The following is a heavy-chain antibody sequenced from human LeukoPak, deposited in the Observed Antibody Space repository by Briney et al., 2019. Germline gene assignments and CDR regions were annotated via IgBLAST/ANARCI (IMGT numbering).Heavy chain of an antibody. Sequence: PGGSLRLSCAASGFTFTNAWMSWVRQAPGKGLEWVGRIKSRVSGGTTDYAAPVKGRFTISRDDSKNTLHLQMDSLRTEDTAVYYCTSDLPGGYSNYFDDWGQGTLVTASS. D-gene: IGHD4-23*01. V-gene: IGHV3-15*01. CDR1: GFTFTNAW. J-gene: IGHJ4*02. CDR3: TSDLPGGYSNYFDD. CDR2: IKSRVSGGTT.